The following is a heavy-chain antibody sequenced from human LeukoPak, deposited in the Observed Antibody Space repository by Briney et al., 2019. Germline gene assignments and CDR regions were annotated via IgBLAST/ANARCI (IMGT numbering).Heavy chain of an antibody. CDR3: ARLRVEWELLTEAFDI. V-gene: IGHV4-38-2*02. CDR2: IYHSGST. Sequence: SETLSLTCIVSGYSISSIYYWGWIRQPPGKGLEWIGNIYHSGSTYYNPSLESRVTISLDTSKSQFSLKLSSVTAADTAVYYCARLRVEWELLTEAFDIWGQGTMVTVSS. CDR1: GYSISSIYY. D-gene: IGHD1-26*01. J-gene: IGHJ3*02.